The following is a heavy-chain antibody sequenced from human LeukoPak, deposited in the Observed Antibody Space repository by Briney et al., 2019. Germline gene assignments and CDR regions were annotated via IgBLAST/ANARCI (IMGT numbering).Heavy chain of an antibody. CDR2: IYYSGST. J-gene: IGHJ4*02. D-gene: IGHD2-21*01. Sequence: SETLSLTCTVSGGSISSSSYYWGWIRQPPGKGLEWIGSIYYSGSTYYNPSLKSRVTISVDTSKNQFSLKLSSVTAADTAVYYCARAGAVVVASRTFDYWGQGTLVTVSS. V-gene: IGHV4-39*07. CDR1: GGSISSSSYY. CDR3: ARAGAVVVASRTFDY.